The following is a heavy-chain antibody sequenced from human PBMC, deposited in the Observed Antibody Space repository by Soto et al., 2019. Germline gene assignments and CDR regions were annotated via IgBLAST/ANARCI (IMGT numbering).Heavy chain of an antibody. D-gene: IGHD2-2*01. J-gene: IGHJ6*02. CDR3: ARRAVVPATVGYYYGMDV. CDR2: IDPSDSYT. Sequence: GESLKISCKGSGYSFTSYWISWVRQMPGKGLEWMGRIDPSDSYTNYSPSFQGHVTISADKSISTAYPQWSSLKASDTAMYYCARRAVVPATVGYYYGMDVWGQGTTVTVSS. CDR1: GYSFTSYW. V-gene: IGHV5-10-1*01.